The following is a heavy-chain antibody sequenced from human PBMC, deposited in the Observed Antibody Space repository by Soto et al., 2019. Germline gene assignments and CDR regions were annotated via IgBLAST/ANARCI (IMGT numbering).Heavy chain of an antibody. CDR2: ISGSGGST. V-gene: IGHV3-23*01. D-gene: IGHD2-2*01. Sequence: PGGSLRHSCAASGFTFSSYAMSWVRQAPGKGLEWVSAISGSGGSTYYADSVKGRFTISRDNSKNTLYLQMNSLRAEDTAVYYCAKDRDDIVVVGAPSYYMDFWGKGTSVTVSS. CDR1: GFTFSSYA. CDR3: AKDRDDIVVVGAPSYYMDF. J-gene: IGHJ6*03.